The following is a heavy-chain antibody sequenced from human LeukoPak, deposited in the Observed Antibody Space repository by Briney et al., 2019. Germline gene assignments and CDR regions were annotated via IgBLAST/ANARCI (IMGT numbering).Heavy chain of an antibody. CDR2: ISGSGGST. CDR1: GFTFSSYA. Sequence: GGSLRLSCAASGFTFSSYAMSWVRQAPGKGLEWVSAISGSGGSTYYADSVEGRFTISRDNSKNTLYLQMNSLRAEDTAVYYCAKLRSITMIVVVTPYFDYWGQGTLVTVSS. J-gene: IGHJ4*02. V-gene: IGHV3-23*01. CDR3: AKLRSITMIVVVTPYFDY. D-gene: IGHD3-22*01.